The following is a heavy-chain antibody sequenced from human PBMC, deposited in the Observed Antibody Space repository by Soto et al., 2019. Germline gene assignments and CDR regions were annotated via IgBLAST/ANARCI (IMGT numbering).Heavy chain of an antibody. V-gene: IGHV4-34*01. J-gene: IGHJ4*02. CDR1: GGSFSGYY. D-gene: IGHD3-22*01. Sequence: SETLSLTCAVYGGSFSGYYWSWIRQPPGKGLEWIGEINHSGSTNYNPSLKSRVTISVDTSKNQFSLKLSSVTAAGTAVYYSAIFTYYYDSSGYYPWYFDYWGQGTLVTVSS. CDR3: AIFTYYYDSSGYYPWYFDY. CDR2: INHSGST.